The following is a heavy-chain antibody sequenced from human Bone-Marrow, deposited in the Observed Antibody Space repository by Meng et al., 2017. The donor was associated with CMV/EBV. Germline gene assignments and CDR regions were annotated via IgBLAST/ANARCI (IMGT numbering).Heavy chain of an antibody. CDR3: ARQAPPGGMDV. Sequence: ASVKVSCKASGYTFTGYYMHWVRQAPGQGLEWMGIINPSGGSATYAQKFQGRVTMTRDTSTSTLYMDLSSLRSEDTAVYYCARQAPPGGMDVWGQGTTVTVYS. CDR1: GYTFTGYY. CDR2: INPSGGSA. J-gene: IGHJ6*02. V-gene: IGHV1-46*01.